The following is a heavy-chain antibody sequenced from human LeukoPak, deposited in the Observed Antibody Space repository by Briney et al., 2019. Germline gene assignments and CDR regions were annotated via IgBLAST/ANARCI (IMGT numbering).Heavy chain of an antibody. CDR2: IIPILGIA. CDR3: AREVSSGWYGDY. D-gene: IGHD6-19*01. V-gene: IGHV1-69*04. J-gene: IGHJ4*02. Sequence: ASVKVSCKASGGTFSSYTISWVRQAPGQGLEWMRRIIPILGIANYAQKFQGRVTITADKSTSTAYMELSSLRSEDTAVYYCAREVSSGWYGDYWGQGTLVTVSS. CDR1: GGTFSSYT.